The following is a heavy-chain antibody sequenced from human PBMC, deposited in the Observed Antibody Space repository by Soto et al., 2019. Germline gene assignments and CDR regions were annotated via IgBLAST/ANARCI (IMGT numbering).Heavy chain of an antibody. V-gene: IGHV1-2*02. D-gene: IGHD6-6*01. CDR3: AKDLTRQLAYWLDP. CDR1: GFSFTGYY. J-gene: IGHJ5*02. CDR2: INAHSGGT. Sequence: ASVKVSCKASGFSFTGYYIHWLRQAPGQGLEWMGWINAHSGGTEYAQKFQGRVTLTRDTSIATAYLTLTSLTSDDTALYYCAKDLTRQLAYWLDPWGQGTQVTFSS.